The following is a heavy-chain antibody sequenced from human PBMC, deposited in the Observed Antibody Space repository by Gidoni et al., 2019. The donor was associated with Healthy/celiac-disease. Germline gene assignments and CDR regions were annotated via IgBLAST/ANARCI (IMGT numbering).Heavy chain of an antibody. Sequence: QVQLQQWGAGLLKPSETLSLTCAFYGGSFSGYYWSWIRQSPGKGLEWIGEINHSGSTNYNPSLKSRVTISVDTSKNQFSLKLSSVTAADTAVYYCARGPGGYYYMDVWGKGTTVTVSS. V-gene: IGHV4-34*01. CDR1: GGSFSGYY. CDR3: ARGPGGYYYMDV. D-gene: IGHD3-10*01. CDR2: INHSGST. J-gene: IGHJ6*03.